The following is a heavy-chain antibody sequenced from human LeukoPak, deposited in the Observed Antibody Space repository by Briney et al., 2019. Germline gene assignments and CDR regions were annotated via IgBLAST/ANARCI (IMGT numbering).Heavy chain of an antibody. J-gene: IGHJ4*02. Sequence: GGSLRLSCAASGFTFSSYAMSWVRQAPGKGLEWVSAISGSGGSTYYADSVKGRFTISRDNSKNTLYLQMNSLRAEDTAVYYCARIVEMATTTFDYWGQGTVVTVSS. CDR2: ISGSGGST. D-gene: IGHD5-24*01. CDR1: GFTFSSYA. V-gene: IGHV3-23*01. CDR3: ARIVEMATTTFDY.